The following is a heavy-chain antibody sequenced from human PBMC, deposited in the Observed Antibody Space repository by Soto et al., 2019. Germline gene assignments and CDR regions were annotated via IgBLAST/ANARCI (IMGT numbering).Heavy chain of an antibody. Sequence: GESLKISCKGSGYSFTSYWIGWVRQMPGKGLEWMGIIYPGDSDTRYSPSFQGQVTISADKSISTAYLQWSSLKASDTAVYYCARLAGCSSTSCYYYFYYYMDVWGKGTTVTVSS. J-gene: IGHJ6*03. D-gene: IGHD2-2*01. CDR2: IYPGDSDT. CDR1: GYSFTSYW. V-gene: IGHV5-51*01. CDR3: ARLAGCSSTSCYYYFYYYMDV.